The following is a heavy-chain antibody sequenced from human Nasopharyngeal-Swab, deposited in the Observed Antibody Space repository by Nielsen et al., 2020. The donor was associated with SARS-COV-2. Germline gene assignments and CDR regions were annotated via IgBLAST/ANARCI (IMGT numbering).Heavy chain of an antibody. CDR2: IYYSGST. J-gene: IGHJ3*02. CDR1: GGSISTYY. V-gene: IGHV4-59*12. CDR3: AREVRGYAYGTRSFDI. D-gene: IGHD5-18*01. Sequence: SQTLSLTCTVFGGSISTYYWSWIRQAPGQGLEWIGYIYYSGSTNYNPSLKSRVTISVDTSKNQFSLKLSSVTAADTAVYYCAREVRGYAYGTRSFDIWGQGTMVTVSS.